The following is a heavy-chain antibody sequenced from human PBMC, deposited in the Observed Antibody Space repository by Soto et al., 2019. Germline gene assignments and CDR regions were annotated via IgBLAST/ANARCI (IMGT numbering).Heavy chain of an antibody. J-gene: IGHJ4*02. Sequence: EVLLVESGGGLVQSGGSLRLSCAASTSTFSRYGMNWVRQAPGNGLEWISFISPRGVTIYYADSVRGRFTISRDNGKKSVFLHMSTLRDDDTAVYCCVRGGTTVATVGDHWGQGTLVTVS. CDR1: TSTFSRYG. V-gene: IGHV3-48*02. CDR2: ISPRGVTI. D-gene: IGHD4-17*01. CDR3: VRGGTTVATVGDH.